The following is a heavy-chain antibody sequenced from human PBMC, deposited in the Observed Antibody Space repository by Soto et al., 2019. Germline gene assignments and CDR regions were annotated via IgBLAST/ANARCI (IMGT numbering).Heavy chain of an antibody. Sequence: PSETLSLTCTVSGGSVSGADYFWSWIRQSPGKGLEWIGYIYYTGITHLNPSLKSRLTMAVDTSKNEFSLKLTSVSAADTAVYFCAREERKGIISWFDPWGQGTPVTVS. J-gene: IGHJ5*02. CDR1: GGSVSGADYF. D-gene: IGHD2-21*01. V-gene: IGHV4-30-4*01. CDR2: IYYTGIT. CDR3: AREERKGIISWFDP.